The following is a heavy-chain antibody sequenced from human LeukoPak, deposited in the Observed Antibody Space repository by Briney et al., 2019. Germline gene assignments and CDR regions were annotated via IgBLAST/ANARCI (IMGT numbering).Heavy chain of an antibody. Sequence: GGSLRLSCVASGFTFTNAWMSWVRQAPGKGLEWVANIKQDGSEKYYVDSVKGRFTISRDNAKNSLYLQMNSLRAEDTAVYYCARATDYYDSSGYDRLYDYWGQGTLVTVSS. D-gene: IGHD3-22*01. J-gene: IGHJ4*02. CDR2: IKQDGSEK. V-gene: IGHV3-7*01. CDR1: GFTFTNAW. CDR3: ARATDYYDSSGYDRLYDY.